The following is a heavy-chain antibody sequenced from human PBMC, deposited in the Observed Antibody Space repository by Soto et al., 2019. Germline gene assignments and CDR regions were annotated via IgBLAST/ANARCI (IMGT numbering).Heavy chain of an antibody. J-gene: IGHJ6*02. CDR1: GGSISSGGYY. CDR2: IYYSGST. Sequence: SETLSLTCTVSGGSISSGGYYWSWIRQRPGKGLEWIGYIYYSGSTNYNPSLKSRATISVDTSKSQVSLTLTSMTAADAAVYYCARSPNYYYYGFDVWGQGTTVTVSS. CDR3: ARSPNYYYYGFDV. D-gene: IGHD3-10*01. V-gene: IGHV4-61*08.